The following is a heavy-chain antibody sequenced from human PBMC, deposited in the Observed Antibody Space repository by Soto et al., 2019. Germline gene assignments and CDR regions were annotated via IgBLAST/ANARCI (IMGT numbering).Heavy chain of an antibody. V-gene: IGHV4-39*01. Sequence: SETLSLTCSVSGESFTGSSCNWLCIRQSPGMELVWIGSFIYGGATYYSLSLGVRISTSADTSQNHLSLRLNTATAADTAYYFCARHTSNPSLVTSSLFVDWGHGALVT. CDR1: GESFTGSSCN. J-gene: IGHJ4*01. CDR3: ARHTSNPSLVTSSLFVD. CDR2: FIYGGAT. D-gene: IGHD2-21*02.